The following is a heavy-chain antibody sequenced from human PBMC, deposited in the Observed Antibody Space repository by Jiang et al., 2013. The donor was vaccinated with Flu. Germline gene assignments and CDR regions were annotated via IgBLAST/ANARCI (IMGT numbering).Heavy chain of an antibody. D-gene: IGHD3-22*01. CDR1: GGSFSGYY. Sequence: LLKPSETLSLTCAVYGGSFSGYYWSWIRQPPGKGLEWIGEINHSGSTNYSPSLKSRVTISVDTSKNQFSLKLSSVTAADTAVYYCASQGPSDYDSSGRGWFDPWGQGTLVTVSS. V-gene: IGHV4-34*01. J-gene: IGHJ5*02. CDR2: INHSGST. CDR3: ASQGPSDYDSSGRGWFDP.